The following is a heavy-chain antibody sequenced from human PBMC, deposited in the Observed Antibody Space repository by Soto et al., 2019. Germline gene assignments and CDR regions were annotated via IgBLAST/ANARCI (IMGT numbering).Heavy chain of an antibody. Sequence: SETLSLTCTVSGGSISSGGHYWSWIRQHPGKGLEWIGYIYYSGSTYYNPSLKSRVTISVDTSKNQFSLKLSSVTAADTAVYYCASAEWEPTPDAFDIWGQGTMVTVSS. CDR3: ASAEWEPTPDAFDI. V-gene: IGHV4-31*03. CDR2: IYYSGST. CDR1: GGSISSGGHY. J-gene: IGHJ3*02. D-gene: IGHD1-26*01.